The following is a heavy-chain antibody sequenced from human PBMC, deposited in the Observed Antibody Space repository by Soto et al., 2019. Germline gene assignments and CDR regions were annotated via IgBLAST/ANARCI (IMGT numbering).Heavy chain of an antibody. V-gene: IGHV3-48*02. Sequence: EVQLVESGGGLVQPGGSLRLSCAASGFTFSSYSMNWVRQAPGKGLEWVSYISSSSSTIYYADSVKGRFTISRDNAKNSLYLQMNSLGDEDTAVYYCARDRGYCSGGSCIRYYYYGMDVWGQGTTVTVAS. D-gene: IGHD2-15*01. CDR2: ISSSSSTI. J-gene: IGHJ6*02. CDR3: ARDRGYCSGGSCIRYYYYGMDV. CDR1: GFTFSSYS.